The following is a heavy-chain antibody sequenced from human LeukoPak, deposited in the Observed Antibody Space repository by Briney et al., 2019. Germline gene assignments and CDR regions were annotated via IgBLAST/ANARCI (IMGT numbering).Heavy chain of an antibody. CDR2: IYYSGST. V-gene: IGHV4-59*01. CDR3: ARGRYRDYVWGSKTFYFDY. J-gene: IGHJ4*02. CDR1: GGSISSYY. D-gene: IGHD3-16*01. Sequence: SETLSLTCTVSGGSISSYYWSWIRQPPGKGLEWIGYIYYSGSTNYNPSLKSRVTISVDTSKNQFSLKLSSVTAADTAVYYCARGRYRDYVWGSKTFYFDYWGQGTLVTVSS.